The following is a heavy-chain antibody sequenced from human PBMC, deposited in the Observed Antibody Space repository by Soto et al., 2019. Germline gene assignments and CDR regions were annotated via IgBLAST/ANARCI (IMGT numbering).Heavy chain of an antibody. V-gene: IGHV1-69*13. CDR2: IIPILGTA. Sequence: SVKVSCKVSGGSFSSFSINWVRQAPGQRFEWMGGIIPILGTANFTQKFQDRVTFTADESTATAYMTLSSLTSEDTAFYYCTSFDSNGYYPQDPYWAAGSQVPVSS. J-gene: IGHJ4*02. CDR3: TSFDSNGYYPQDPY. CDR1: GGSFSSFS. D-gene: IGHD3-22*01.